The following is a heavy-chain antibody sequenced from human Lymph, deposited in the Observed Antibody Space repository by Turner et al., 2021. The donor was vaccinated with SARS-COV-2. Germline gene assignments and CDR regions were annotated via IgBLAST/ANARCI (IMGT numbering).Heavy chain of an antibody. CDR3: ARLNPPEVGVGDWFDP. Sequence: QVQLQQWGAGLLKPSETLSLTCAVYGGSFNGYYWSWIRQPPGKGLEWIGEINHSGSTNYNPSLRSRITISVDTSKNQFSLKLSSVTAADTAVYYCARLNPPEVGVGDWFDPWGQGTLVTVSS. D-gene: IGHD1-26*01. V-gene: IGHV4-34*01. CDR1: GGSFNGYY. J-gene: IGHJ5*02. CDR2: INHSGST.